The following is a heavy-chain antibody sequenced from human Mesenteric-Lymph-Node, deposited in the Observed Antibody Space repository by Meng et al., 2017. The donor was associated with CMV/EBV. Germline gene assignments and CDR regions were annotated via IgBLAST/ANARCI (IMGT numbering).Heavy chain of an antibody. CDR2: IIPIGNMP. V-gene: IGHV1-69*10. Sequence: SVKVSCKASGGTFGSYSISWVRQAPGQGLEWMAGIIPIGNMPNYSQKFQGRVTITADKSTSTVYLELSSLRSEDTAVYYCARATRLGYCSSTSCPYYYGMDVWGQGTTVTVSS. CDR3: ARATRLGYCSSTSCPYYYGMDV. CDR1: GGTFGSYS. J-gene: IGHJ6*02. D-gene: IGHD2-2*01.